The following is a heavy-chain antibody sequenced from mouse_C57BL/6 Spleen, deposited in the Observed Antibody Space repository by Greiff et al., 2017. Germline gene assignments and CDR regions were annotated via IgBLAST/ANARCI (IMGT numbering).Heavy chain of an antibody. CDR2: IYPGNSDT. D-gene: IGHD4-1*01. CDR3: TINWEGFYAMDY. CDR1: GYTFTSYW. Sequence: VQLQQSGTVLARPGASVKMSCKTSGYTFTSYWMHWVKQRPGQGLEWIGAIYPGNSDTSYNQKFKGKAKLTAVTAASTAYMELSSLTNEDSAVYYCTINWEGFYAMDYWGQGTSVTVSS. J-gene: IGHJ4*01. V-gene: IGHV1-5*01.